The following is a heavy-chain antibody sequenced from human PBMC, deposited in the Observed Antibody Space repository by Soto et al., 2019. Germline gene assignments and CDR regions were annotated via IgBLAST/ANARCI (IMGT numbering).Heavy chain of an antibody. J-gene: IGHJ3*02. CDR1: GVSISSYY. CDR2: IYSGGGT. D-gene: IGHD3-10*01. V-gene: IGHV4-59*08. Sequence: SETLSLTCTVSGVSISSYYWSWIRQSPGKGLEWIGYIYSGGGTNYNPSVKSRLTISVDTSMNQFSLELSSVTAADTAVDYCARLGSGSDADSFDIWGQGARVT. CDR3: ARLGSGSDADSFDI.